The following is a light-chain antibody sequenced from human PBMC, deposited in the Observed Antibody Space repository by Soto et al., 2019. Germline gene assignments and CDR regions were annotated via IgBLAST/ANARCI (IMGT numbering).Light chain of an antibody. Sequence: EIVLTQSPGILSLSPGERATLSCRASQSVSNDFLAWYQQKPGQAPRLLIYAASSRATGIPDRFSGGGSGTDFTLTISRLEPEDFAVYYCQQCGSSPWTFGQGTKVDNK. J-gene: IGKJ1*01. CDR1: QSVSNDF. CDR2: AAS. V-gene: IGKV3-20*01. CDR3: QQCGSSPWT.